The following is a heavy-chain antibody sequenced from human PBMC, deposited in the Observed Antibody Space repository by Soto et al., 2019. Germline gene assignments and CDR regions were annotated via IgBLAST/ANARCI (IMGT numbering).Heavy chain of an antibody. V-gene: IGHV4-39*01. D-gene: IGHD3-10*01. CDR1: GGSISSSSYY. Sequence: SETLSLTCTVSGGSISSSSYYWGWIRQPPGKGLEWIGSIYYSGSTYYNPSLKSRVTISVDTSKNQFSLKLSSVTAADTAVYYCARRGPPLDSITMVRGVMGALSPYYYYYMDVWGKGTTVTVSS. CDR2: IYYSGST. CDR3: ARRGPPLDSITMVRGVMGALSPYYYYYMDV. J-gene: IGHJ6*03.